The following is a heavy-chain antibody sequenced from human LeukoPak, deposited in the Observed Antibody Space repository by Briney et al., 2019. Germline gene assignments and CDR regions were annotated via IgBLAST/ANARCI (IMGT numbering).Heavy chain of an antibody. CDR1: GYTFTTYG. D-gene: IGHD6-13*01. CDR2: INVNNGNT. J-gene: IGHJ4*02. Sequence: ASVKVSCKASGYTFTTYGMTWVRQAPGQGLEWMGWINVNNGNTYYAQKFQGRVTMTTDTSTSTAYMELRSLRSDDTAVYYCARPYTSKWGIDYWGQGTLVTVSS. CDR3: ARPYTSKWGIDY. V-gene: IGHV1-18*01.